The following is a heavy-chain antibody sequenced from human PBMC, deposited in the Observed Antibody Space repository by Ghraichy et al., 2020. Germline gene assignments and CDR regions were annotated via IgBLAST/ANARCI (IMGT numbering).Heavy chain of an antibody. CDR2: INPSGGST. D-gene: IGHD5-18*01. CDR1: GYTFTSYY. Sequence: ASVKVSCKASGYTFTSYYMHWVRQAPGQGLEWMGIINPSGGSTSYAQKFQGRVTMTRDTSTSTVYMELSSLRSEDTAVYYCARDLPPWIQLWVLKYWGQGTLVTVSS. CDR3: ARDLPPWIQLWVLKY. V-gene: IGHV1-46*01. J-gene: IGHJ4*02.